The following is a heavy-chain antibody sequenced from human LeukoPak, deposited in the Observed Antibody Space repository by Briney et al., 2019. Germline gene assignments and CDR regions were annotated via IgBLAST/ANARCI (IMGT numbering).Heavy chain of an antibody. CDR3: AKGSTSNGYYGMDV. CDR1: GFTFSSYA. D-gene: IGHD2-2*01. CDR2: IRGNGGST. V-gene: IGHV3-23*01. Sequence: GGSLRLSCEASGFTFSSYAMSWVRQAPGKGLELVSAIRGNGGSTYYADSVKGRFTISRDNSKNTLYLQMNSLRAEDTAVYYCAKGSTSNGYYGMDVWGQGTTVTVSS. J-gene: IGHJ6*02.